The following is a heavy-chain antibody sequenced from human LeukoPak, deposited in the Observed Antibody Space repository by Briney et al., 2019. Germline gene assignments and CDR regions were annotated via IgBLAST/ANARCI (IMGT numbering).Heavy chain of an antibody. V-gene: IGHV4-39*01. CDR1: GASITTGTYF. D-gene: IGHD6-13*01. CDR3: ARHGIAGAGSDY. J-gene: IGHJ4*02. CDR2: ISCNSGTT. Sequence: SGTLSLTCTISGASITTGTYFWGWTRQPPGKGLEWIATISCNSGTTHYNPSLKSRVTISIDASKNQFSLRLTSVTAADTAVYYCARHGIAGAGSDYWGQGTLVTVSS.